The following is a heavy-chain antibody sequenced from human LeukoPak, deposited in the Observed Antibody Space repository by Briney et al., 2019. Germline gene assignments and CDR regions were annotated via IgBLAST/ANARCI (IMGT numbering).Heavy chain of an antibody. CDR1: GFTFSSYW. D-gene: IGHD4-17*01. Sequence: PGGSLRLSCAASGFTFSSYWMHWVRQAPGRGLVWVSRINSDGSSTSYADSVKGRFTISRDNAKNTLYLQMNSLRAEDTAVYYCARTSAVTTERDAFDIWGQGTMVTVSS. CDR2: INSDGSST. J-gene: IGHJ3*02. V-gene: IGHV3-74*01. CDR3: ARTSAVTTERDAFDI.